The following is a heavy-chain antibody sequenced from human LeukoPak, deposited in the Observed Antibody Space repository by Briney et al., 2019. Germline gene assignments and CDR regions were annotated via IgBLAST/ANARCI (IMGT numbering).Heavy chain of an antibody. J-gene: IGHJ6*03. CDR2: INPSGGST. D-gene: IGHD4-17*01. CDR1: GYTFTSYY. CDR3: ARDPSKTTVTTAGASYYMDV. Sequence: ASVKVSCKASGYTFTSYYMHWVRQAPGRGLEWMGIINPSGGSTSYAQKFQGRVTMTRDMSTSTVYMELSSLRSEDTAVYYCARDPSKTTVTTAGASYYMDVWGKGTTVTVSS. V-gene: IGHV1-46*01.